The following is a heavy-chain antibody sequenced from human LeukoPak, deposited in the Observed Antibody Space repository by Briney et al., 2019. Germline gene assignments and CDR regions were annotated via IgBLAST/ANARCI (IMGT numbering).Heavy chain of an antibody. V-gene: IGHV4-38-2*01. Sequence: SETLSLTCAVSGYSISSGYYWGWIRQPPGKGLEWIGSIYHSGSTYYNPSLKSRVTISVDTSKNQFSLKLSSVTAADTAVHYCARHYGEGYMTWGQGTLVTVSS. D-gene: IGHD3-10*01. J-gene: IGHJ5*02. CDR3: ARHYGEGYMT. CDR2: IYHSGST. CDR1: GYSISSGYY.